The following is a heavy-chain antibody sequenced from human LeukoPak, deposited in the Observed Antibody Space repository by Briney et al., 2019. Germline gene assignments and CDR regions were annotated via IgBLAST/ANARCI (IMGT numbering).Heavy chain of an antibody. Sequence: GGSLRLSCAASGFTFSSYSMNWVRQAPGKGLEWVSSISSSSSYIYYADSVKGRFTISRDNAKNSLYLQMNSLRAEDTAVCYCARDYYDSSDYFDYWGQGTLVTVSS. J-gene: IGHJ4*02. CDR1: GFTFSSYS. CDR3: ARDYYDSSDYFDY. D-gene: IGHD3-22*01. CDR2: ISSSSSYI. V-gene: IGHV3-21*01.